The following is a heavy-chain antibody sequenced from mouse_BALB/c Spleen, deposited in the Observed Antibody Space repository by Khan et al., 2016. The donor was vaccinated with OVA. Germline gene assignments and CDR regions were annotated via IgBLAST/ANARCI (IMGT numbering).Heavy chain of an antibody. CDR3: ARAYYGNYREAMDY. V-gene: IGHV2-6-7*01. CDR1: GFSLTGYG. D-gene: IGHD2-10*01. J-gene: IGHJ4*01. CDR2: IWGDGSK. Sequence: QVQLKESGPGLVAPSQSLSITCTVSGFSLTGYGVNWVRQPPGKGLEWLGMIWGDGSKDYNSGLKSRLSISKDNSKSQVFLKMNSLQPDDTARYYCARAYYGNYREAMDYWGQGTSVTVSS.